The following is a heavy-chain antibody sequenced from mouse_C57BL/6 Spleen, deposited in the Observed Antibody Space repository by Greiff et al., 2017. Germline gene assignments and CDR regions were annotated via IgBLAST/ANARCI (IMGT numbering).Heavy chain of an antibody. CDR2: INPTSGYT. J-gene: IGHJ4*01. CDR3: SRRGVVATDAMDY. V-gene: IGHV1-4*01. D-gene: IGHD1-1*01. CDR1: GYTFTSYK. Sequence: QVHLKQPGAELARPGASVKMSCKASGYTFTSYKMHWVKQRPGPGLEWIGNINPTSGYTTSNQKFKNKATLTADKASSTAYMQLSSLTSADSAVYYCSRRGVVATDAMDYWGQGTSVTVSS.